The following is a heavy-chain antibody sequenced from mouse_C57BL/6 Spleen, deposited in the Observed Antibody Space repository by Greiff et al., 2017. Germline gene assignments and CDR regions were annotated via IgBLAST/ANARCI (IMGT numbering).Heavy chain of an antibody. CDR2: IDPSDSYT. CDR3: ARGDSSGPDY. D-gene: IGHD3-2*02. Sequence: VQLQQPGAELVMPGASVKLSCKASGYTFTSYWMHWVKQRPGQGLEWIGEIDPSDSYTNYNQKFKGKSTLTVDKSSSTACMQLSSLTSEDSAVYYCARGDSSGPDYWGQGTTLTVSS. J-gene: IGHJ2*01. CDR1: GYTFTSYW. V-gene: IGHV1-69*01.